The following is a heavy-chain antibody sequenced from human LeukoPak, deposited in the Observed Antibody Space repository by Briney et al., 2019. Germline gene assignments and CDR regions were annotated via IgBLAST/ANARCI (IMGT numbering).Heavy chain of an antibody. CDR1: GYTFTSYY. CDR2: INPSGGST. V-gene: IGHV1-46*01. Sequence: GASVKVSCKASGYTFTSYYMHWVRQAPGQGLEWMGIINPSGGSTSYAQKFQGRVTMTTDTSTSTAYMELRSLRSDDTAVYYCAREIGDIVVVPAATENWFDPWGQGTLVTVSS. CDR3: AREIGDIVVVPAATENWFDP. J-gene: IGHJ5*02. D-gene: IGHD2-2*01.